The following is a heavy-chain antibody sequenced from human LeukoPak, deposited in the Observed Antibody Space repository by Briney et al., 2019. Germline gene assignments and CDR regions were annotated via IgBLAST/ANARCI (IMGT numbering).Heavy chain of an antibody. CDR3: ALLREV. V-gene: IGHV1-2*02. CDR1: AYTFTDYY. D-gene: IGHD2/OR15-2a*01. Sequence: ASVKVSCECAAYTFTDYYIRRLWLPPGQGLEWMGWINPNSGGTNYAQNFQGRVTMTRDTSISTAYMELSRLRSDDTAVYYCALLREVWGQGTLVAVSS. CDR2: INPNSGGT. J-gene: IGHJ4*02.